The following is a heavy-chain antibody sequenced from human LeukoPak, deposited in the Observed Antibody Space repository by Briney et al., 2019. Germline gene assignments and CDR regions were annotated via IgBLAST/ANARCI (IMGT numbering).Heavy chain of an antibody. V-gene: IGHV1-18*01. CDR2: ISAYNGNT. Sequence: ASVKASCKASGYTFTSYGISWVRQAPGQGLEWMGWISAYNGNTNYAQKLQGRVTMTTDTSTSTAYMELRSLRSDDTAVYYCARDEGKKPWLVRYNWFDPWGQGTLVTVSS. CDR1: GYTFTSYG. D-gene: IGHD6-19*01. CDR3: ARDEGKKPWLVRYNWFDP. J-gene: IGHJ5*02.